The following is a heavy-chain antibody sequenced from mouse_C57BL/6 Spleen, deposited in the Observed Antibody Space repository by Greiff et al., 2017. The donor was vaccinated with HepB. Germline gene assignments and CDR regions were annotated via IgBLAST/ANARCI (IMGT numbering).Heavy chain of an antibody. D-gene: IGHD1-1*01. V-gene: IGHV1-7*01. CDR3: ARDYDSTLYYFDY. CDR1: GYTFTSYW. Sequence: VQLQQSGAELAKPGASVKLSCKASGYTFTSYWMHWVKQRPGQGLEWIGYINPSSGYTKYNQKFKDKATLTADKSSSTAYMQLSSLTYEDSAVYYCARDYDSTLYYFDYWGQGTTLTVSS. CDR2: INPSSGYT. J-gene: IGHJ2*01.